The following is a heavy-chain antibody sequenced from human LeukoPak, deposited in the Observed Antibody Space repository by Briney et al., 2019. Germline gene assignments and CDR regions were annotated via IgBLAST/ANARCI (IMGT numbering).Heavy chain of an antibody. V-gene: IGHV3-30*18. Sequence: GGSLRLSCAASGLTFSDFGMHWVRQAPGKGLESVAVISHDGNSKYSADSVKGRFTISRDNSKNTLYLQMDSLRVEDTAVYYCAKDRSYSGYEPLDYWGQGTLVTVSS. CDR2: ISHDGNSK. CDR1: GLTFSDFG. D-gene: IGHD5-12*01. CDR3: AKDRSYSGYEPLDY. J-gene: IGHJ4*02.